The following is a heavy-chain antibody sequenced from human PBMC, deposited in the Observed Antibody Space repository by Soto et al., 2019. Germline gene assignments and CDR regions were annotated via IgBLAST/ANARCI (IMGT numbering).Heavy chain of an antibody. V-gene: IGHV3-21*01. CDR1: GFTFSSYS. CDR3: ARDPNYYDSSGYAFDI. D-gene: IGHD3-22*01. CDR2: ISSSSSYI. Sequence: GGSLRLSCAASGFTFSSYSMNWVRQAPGKGLEWVSSISSSSSYIYYADSVKGRFTISRDNAKNSLYLQMNSLRAEDTVVFYFARDPNYYDSSGYAFDIWGKGTMVTVS. J-gene: IGHJ3*02.